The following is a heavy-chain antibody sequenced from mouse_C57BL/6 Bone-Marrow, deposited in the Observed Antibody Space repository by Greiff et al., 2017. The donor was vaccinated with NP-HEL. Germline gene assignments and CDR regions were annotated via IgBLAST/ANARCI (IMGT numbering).Heavy chain of an antibody. CDR2: IHPNSGST. CDR1: GYTFTSYW. J-gene: IGHJ2*01. Sequence: QVQLQQPGAELVKPGASVKLSCKASGYTFTSYWMHWVKQRPGQGLEWIGMIHPNSGSTNYNEKFKSKATLTVDKSSSTAYMQLSSLTSEDSAVYYCAREEGGTGYYFDYWGQGTTLTVSS. V-gene: IGHV1-64*01. CDR3: AREEGGTGYYFDY. D-gene: IGHD4-1*01.